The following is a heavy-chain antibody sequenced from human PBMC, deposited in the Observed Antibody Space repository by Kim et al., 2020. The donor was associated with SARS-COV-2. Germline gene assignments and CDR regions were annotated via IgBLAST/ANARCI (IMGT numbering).Heavy chain of an antibody. V-gene: IGHV4-59*01. CDR3: ARERVSGVGRWFDP. D-gene: IGHD3-3*01. J-gene: IGHJ5*02. CDR2: IYYSGST. Sequence: SETLSLTCTVSGGSISSYYWSWIRQPPGKGLEWIGYIYYSGSTNYNPSLKSRVTISVDTSKNQFSLKLSSVTAADTAVYYCARERVSGVGRWFDPWGQGTLVTVSS. CDR1: GGSISSYY.